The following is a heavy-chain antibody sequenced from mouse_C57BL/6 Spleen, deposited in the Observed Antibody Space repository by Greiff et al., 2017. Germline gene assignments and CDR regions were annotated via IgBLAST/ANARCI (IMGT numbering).Heavy chain of an antibody. Sequence: EVMLVESEGGLVQPGSSMKLSCTASGFTFSDYYMAWVRQVPEKGLEWVGNINYDGSSTYYLDSLKSRLIISRDNAKNILYLQMRSLKSEDTATYYWAREDYSNAMDYWCQGTSVTVSS. D-gene: IGHD2-5*01. CDR1: GFTFSDYY. V-gene: IGHV5-16*01. J-gene: IGHJ4*01. CDR3: AREDYSNAMDY. CDR2: INYDGSST.